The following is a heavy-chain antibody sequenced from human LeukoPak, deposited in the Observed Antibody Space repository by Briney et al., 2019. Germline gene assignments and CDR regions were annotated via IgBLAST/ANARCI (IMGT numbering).Heavy chain of an antibody. V-gene: IGHV4-34*01. CDR1: GGSFSTYY. Sequence: SETLSLTCAVYGGSFSTYYWAWVRQTPGNGLEWIGEINHSGSTNYNPSLKSRVTISVDKSKNQFSLKLSSVTAADTAVYYCAREAIYGSGSYPDYWGQGTLVTVSS. J-gene: IGHJ4*02. CDR3: AREAIYGSGSYPDY. CDR2: INHSGST. D-gene: IGHD3-10*01.